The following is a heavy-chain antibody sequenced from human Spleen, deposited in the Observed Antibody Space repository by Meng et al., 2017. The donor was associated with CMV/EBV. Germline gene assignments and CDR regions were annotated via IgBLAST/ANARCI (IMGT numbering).Heavy chain of an antibody. CDR3: VRDDFENDGSL. J-gene: IGHJ4*02. Sequence: GESLKISCVASGFTFNKCGMNWVRQAPGKGLEWVSYIGATGGSQYYADSVKGRFTISRDNDRNSLYLQMSSLRDDDTAVYYCVRDDFENDGSLWGQGALVTVSS. V-gene: IGHV3-48*03. CDR1: GFTFNKCG. CDR2: IGATGGSQ. D-gene: IGHD2-2*03.